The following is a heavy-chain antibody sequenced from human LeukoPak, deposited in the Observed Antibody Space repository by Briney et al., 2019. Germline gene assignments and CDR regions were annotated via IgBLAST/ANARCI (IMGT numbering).Heavy chain of an antibody. CDR1: GDSISTSNSY. D-gene: IGHD3-22*01. CDR3: ARGAYYYDSSGYYYFDY. Sequence: SETLSLTCTVSGDSISTSNSYWGWIRQPPGKGLEWIGSIYYSGNTYYNASLKSRVTMSVDTSKNQFSLKLSSVTAADTAVYYCARGAYYYDSSGYYYFDYWGQGTLVTVSS. J-gene: IGHJ4*02. V-gene: IGHV4-39*07. CDR2: IYYSGNT.